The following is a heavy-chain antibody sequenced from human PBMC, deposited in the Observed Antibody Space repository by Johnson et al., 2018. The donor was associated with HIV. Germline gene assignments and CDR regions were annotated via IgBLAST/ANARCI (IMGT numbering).Heavy chain of an antibody. CDR3: ARGVGDGYNLSAFDI. Sequence: VQLVESGGGLVQPGGSLRLSCAASGFTVSSNYMSWVRQAPGKGLEWVSVISGSGGSTYYADSVKGRFTISRDNSKNTLYLQMNSLRAEDTAVYYCARGVGDGYNLSAFDIWGQGTMVTVSS. CDR1: GFTVSSNY. D-gene: IGHD5-24*01. CDR2: ISGSGGST. V-gene: IGHV3-66*02. J-gene: IGHJ3*02.